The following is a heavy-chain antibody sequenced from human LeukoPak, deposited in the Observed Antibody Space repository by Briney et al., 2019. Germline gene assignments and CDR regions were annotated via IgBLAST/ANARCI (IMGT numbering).Heavy chain of an antibody. D-gene: IGHD3-10*01. CDR3: ARGAVRGGTNFDY. J-gene: IGHJ4*02. V-gene: IGHV6-1*01. CDR2: AYYRSKWYI. Sequence: SQTLSLTCAISGDSVSGSPAVWNWIRQSPSRGLEWLGRAYYRSKWYIDYAVSVKGRITITPDTSKNQFSLQLNSVTPEDAAVYYCARGAVRGGTNFDYWGQGTLVTVSS. CDR1: GDSVSGSPAV.